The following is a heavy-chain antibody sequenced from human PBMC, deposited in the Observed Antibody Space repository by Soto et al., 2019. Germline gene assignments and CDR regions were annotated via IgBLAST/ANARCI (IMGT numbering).Heavy chain of an antibody. Sequence: QMQLVESGGGVVHPGTSLRLSCAASRFAFVNFAIHWVRQAPGKGLEWVAVISYDGSKKFTSDSVRGRVTLTRENSDNTAFLHMSNLRIDDTAVYYCARDDYNVPFDLWGRGTLVSVSS. CDR1: RFAFVNFA. CDR3: ARDDYNVPFDL. V-gene: IGHV3-30*03. D-gene: IGHD4-4*01. J-gene: IGHJ4*02. CDR2: ISYDGSKK.